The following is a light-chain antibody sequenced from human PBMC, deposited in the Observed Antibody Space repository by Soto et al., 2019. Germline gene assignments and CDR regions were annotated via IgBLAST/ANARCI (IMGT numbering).Light chain of an antibody. CDR2: GTS. CDR3: PQSYTTPRT. Sequence: DIQMTQSPSSVSASVGDRVTITCRARQTISNYVIWYQQKPGKAPYLLIYGTSSLQSGVPSRFSGSRSGTDFSLTISSLQPEDFATYYCPQSYTTPRTFGQGTKGEIK. CDR1: QTISNY. V-gene: IGKV1-39*01. J-gene: IGKJ1*01.